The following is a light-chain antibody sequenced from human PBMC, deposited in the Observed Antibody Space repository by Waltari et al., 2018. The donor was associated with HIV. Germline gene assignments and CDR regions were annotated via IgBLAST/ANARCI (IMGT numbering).Light chain of an antibody. CDR2: RTS. J-gene: IGKJ1*01. CDR1: QIINDW. CDR3: LQDGSYSRT. V-gene: IGKV1-5*03. Sequence: DIQMNQSPSTLSAYVGYRVTITCRASQIINDWLAWYQQKLGKAPTLLIYRTSRRQIGVPPRFRGSGSGTDFTLIISGLQADDFATYYSLQDGSYSRTFGKGTRV.